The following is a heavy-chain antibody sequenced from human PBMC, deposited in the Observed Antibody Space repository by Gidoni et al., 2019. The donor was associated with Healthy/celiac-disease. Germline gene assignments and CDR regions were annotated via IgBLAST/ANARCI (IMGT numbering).Heavy chain of an antibody. D-gene: IGHD2-2*02. V-gene: IGHV5-51*01. CDR3: ARLGNVECSSTSCYKGYDWFDP. CDR2: IYPGDSDT. Sequence: EVQLVQSGAEVKKPGESLKISCKGSGYSFTSYWIGWVRQMPGKGLEWRGIIYPGDSDTRYSPSFQGQVTISADKSISTAYLQWSSLKASDTAMYYCARLGNVECSSTSCYKGYDWFDPWGQGTLVTVSS. J-gene: IGHJ5*02. CDR1: GYSFTSYW.